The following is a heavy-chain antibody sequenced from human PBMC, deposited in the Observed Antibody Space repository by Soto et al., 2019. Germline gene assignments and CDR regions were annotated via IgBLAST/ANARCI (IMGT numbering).Heavy chain of an antibody. V-gene: IGHV3-30-3*01. CDR2: ISYDGSNK. CDR1: GFTVSSYA. J-gene: IGHJ3*02. Sequence: GGALRLSCAASGFTVSSYAMHWVRQAPGKGLEWVAVISYDGSNKYYADSVKGRFTISRDNSKNTLYLQMNSLRAEDTAVYYCARWADAFDIWGQGTTVPVS. D-gene: IGHD1-26*01. CDR3: ARWADAFDI.